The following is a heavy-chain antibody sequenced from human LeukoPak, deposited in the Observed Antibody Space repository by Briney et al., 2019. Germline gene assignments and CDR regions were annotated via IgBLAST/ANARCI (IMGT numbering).Heavy chain of an antibody. V-gene: IGHV4-59*01. J-gene: IGHJ4*02. CDR1: GFTFSNYA. D-gene: IGHD5-24*01. CDR2: IYYSGST. Sequence: GSLRLSCAASGFTFSNYAMSWVRQAPGKGLEWIGYIYYSGSTNYSPSLKSRVTISVDTSKNHFSLKLSSVTAADTAVYYCARVLRDGYNLIDYWGQGTLVTVSS. CDR3: ARVLRDGYNLIDY.